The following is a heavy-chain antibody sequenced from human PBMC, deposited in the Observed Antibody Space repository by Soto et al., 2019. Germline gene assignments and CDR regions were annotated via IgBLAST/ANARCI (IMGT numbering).Heavy chain of an antibody. D-gene: IGHD3-22*01. CDR1: GGSISSGGYY. V-gene: IGHV4-30-2*01. CDR3: ARDSRSGYYLDY. CDR2: IYHSGGT. Sequence: PSETLSLTCTVSGGSISSGGYYWNWIRQPPGKGLEWIGYIYHSGGTDYNPSLKSRVTITVDSSNNQFSLKLSSVTAADTAVYYCARDSRSGYYLDYWGQGTLVTVSS. J-gene: IGHJ4*02.